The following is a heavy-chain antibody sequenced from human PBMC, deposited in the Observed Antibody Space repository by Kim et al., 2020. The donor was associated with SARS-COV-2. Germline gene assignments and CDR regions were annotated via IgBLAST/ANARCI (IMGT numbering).Heavy chain of an antibody. CDR3: AREEGYSGYDSGCGSWDY. CDR2: MIPICGTA. V-gene: IGHV1-69*13. J-gene: IGHJ4*01. CDR1: GCTFSSYA. D-gene: IGHD5-12*01. Sequence: SVKVSCKASGCTFSSYAINWVRQAPGQGLEWMGGMIPICGTADYAQKFQGRVTMTADESTSTAYMELSSLRSEDTAVYYCAREEGYSGYDSGCGSWDYW.